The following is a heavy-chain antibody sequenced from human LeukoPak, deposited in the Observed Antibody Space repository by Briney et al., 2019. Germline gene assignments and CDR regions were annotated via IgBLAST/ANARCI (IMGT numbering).Heavy chain of an antibody. CDR3: AKAGNSSAQYYFDY. J-gene: IGHJ4*02. V-gene: IGHV3-30*18. D-gene: IGHD6-19*01. CDR2: ISYDGSNK. CDR1: GFTFSSYG. Sequence: GGSLRLSCAASGFTFSSYGMHWVRQAPGKGLEWVAVISYDGSNKYYADSVKGRFTISRDNSKNTLYLQMNSLRAEDTAVYYCAKAGNSSAQYYFDYWGQGTLVTVSS.